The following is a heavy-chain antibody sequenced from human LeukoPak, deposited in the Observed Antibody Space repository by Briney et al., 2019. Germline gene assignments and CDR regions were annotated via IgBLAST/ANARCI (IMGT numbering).Heavy chain of an antibody. J-gene: IGHJ6*03. CDR2: INHSGST. D-gene: IGHD7-27*01. V-gene: IGHV4-34*01. CDR1: GGSFSGYY. CDR3: ARQNWEYYYYYYYMDV. Sequence: PSETLSLTCAVYGGSFSGYYWSWLRQPPGKGLEWIGEINHSGSTNYNPSLKSRVTISVDTSKNQFSLKLSSVTAADTAVYYCARQNWEYYYYYYYMDVWGKGTTVTISS.